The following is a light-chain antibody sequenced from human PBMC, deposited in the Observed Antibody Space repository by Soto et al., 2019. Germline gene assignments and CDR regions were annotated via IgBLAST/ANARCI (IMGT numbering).Light chain of an antibody. CDR3: CSYAGSSTFV. V-gene: IGLV2-23*01. CDR1: SSDVGSYNL. CDR2: EGS. J-gene: IGLJ1*01. Sequence: QSVLTQPASVSGSPGQSITISCTGTSSDVGSYNLVSWYQQHPGKAPKLMIYEGSKRPSGVSNRFAGSKSGIKASLTNSGIQDEDEADYYCCSYAGSSTFVFGTRTKVTVL.